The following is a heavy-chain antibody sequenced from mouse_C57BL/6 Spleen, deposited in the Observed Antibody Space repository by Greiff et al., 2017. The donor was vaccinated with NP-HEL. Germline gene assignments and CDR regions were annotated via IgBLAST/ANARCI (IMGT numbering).Heavy chain of an antibody. CDR3: ARTGGRRSYYAMDY. CDR1: GFTFSDYG. CDR2: ISSGSSTI. V-gene: IGHV5-17*01. J-gene: IGHJ4*01. Sequence: EVKLVESGGGLVKPGGSLKLSCAASGFTFSDYGMHWVRQAPEKGLEWVAYISSGSSTIYYADTVKGRFTISRDNAKNTLFLQMTSLRSEDTAMYYCARTGGRRSYYAMDYWGQGTSVTVSS.